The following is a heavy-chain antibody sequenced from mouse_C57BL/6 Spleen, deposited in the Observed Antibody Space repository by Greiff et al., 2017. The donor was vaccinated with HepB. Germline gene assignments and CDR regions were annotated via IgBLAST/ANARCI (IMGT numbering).Heavy chain of an antibody. D-gene: IGHD2-10*01. CDR1: GFTFSSYG. J-gene: IGHJ2*01. Sequence: EVMLVESGGDLVKPGGSPKLSCAASGFTFSSYGMSWVRQTPDKRLEWVATISSGGSYTYYPDSVKGRFTISRDNAKNTLYLQMSSLKSEDTAMYYCARPPPYYGNYFYYFDYWGQGTTLTVSS. V-gene: IGHV5-6*01. CDR2: ISSGGSYT. CDR3: ARPPPYYGNYFYYFDY.